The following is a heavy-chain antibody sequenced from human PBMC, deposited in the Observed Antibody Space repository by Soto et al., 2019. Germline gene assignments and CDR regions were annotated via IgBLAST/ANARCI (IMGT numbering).Heavy chain of an antibody. Sequence: SETLSLTCTVSGGSISSYYWSWIRQPPGKGLEWIGYIYYSGSTNYNPSLKSRVTISVDTSKNQFSLKLSSVTAADTAVYYCARGASREYSGYDYFDYWGQGTLVTVAS. CDR1: GGSISSYY. CDR3: ARGASREYSGYDYFDY. D-gene: IGHD5-12*01. J-gene: IGHJ4*02. V-gene: IGHV4-59*01. CDR2: IYYSGST.